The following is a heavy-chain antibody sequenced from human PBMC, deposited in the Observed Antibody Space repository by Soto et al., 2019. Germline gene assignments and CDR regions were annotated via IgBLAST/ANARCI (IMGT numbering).Heavy chain of an antibody. J-gene: IGHJ5*02. CDR2: INPNSGST. Sequence: GASVKVSCKASGYTFINYYMHWVRQAPGQGPEWMGWINPNSGSTNYAQRFQGRVTMTRDTSITTAYMELSSLRSDDTAVYFCARGRGSSSNNFFDPWGQGTLVTVYS. CDR3: ARGRGSSSNNFFDP. V-gene: IGHV1-2*02. D-gene: IGHD6-6*01. CDR1: GYTFINYY.